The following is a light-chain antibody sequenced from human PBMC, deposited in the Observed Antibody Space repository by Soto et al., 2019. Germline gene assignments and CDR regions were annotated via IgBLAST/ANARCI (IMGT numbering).Light chain of an antibody. CDR2: EVS. CDR3: CSYAGRTTGV. J-gene: IGLJ2*01. CDR1: SGDIGTYNL. Sequence: QSALTQPASVSGPPGQSITISCTGTSGDIGTYNLVSWYQQHPGKAPKLVIYEVSKWPSGVSNRFSGSKSGNTASLTISGLQAEDEAHYYCCSYAGRTTGVFGGGTKLTVL. V-gene: IGLV2-23*02.